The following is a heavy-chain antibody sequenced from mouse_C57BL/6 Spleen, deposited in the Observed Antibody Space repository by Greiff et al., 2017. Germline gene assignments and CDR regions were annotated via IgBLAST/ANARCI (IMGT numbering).Heavy chain of an antibody. CDR1: GFTFSSYG. V-gene: IGHV5-6*01. J-gene: IGHJ2*01. Sequence: EVQLVESGGDLVKPGGSLTLSCAASGFTFSSYGMSWVRQTPDKRLEWVATISSGGSYTYYPDSVKGRFTISRDNAKNTLYLHMSSLKSEDTAMYACARGLYYFAYWGQGTLLTVSS. CDR2: ISSGGSYT. CDR3: ARGLYYFAY.